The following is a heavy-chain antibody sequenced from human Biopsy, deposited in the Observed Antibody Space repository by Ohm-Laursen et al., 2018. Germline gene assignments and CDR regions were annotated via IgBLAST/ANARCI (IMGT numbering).Heavy chain of an antibody. Sequence: SLRLSCAASGFAFNLYEMNWVRQAPGKGTEWISYIYGGGSPVSYADSVKGRFTISRDNAQNSLYLHMNSLRAEDTAVYYCARLNSGTYDASDPWGQGTMVIVSS. J-gene: IGHJ3*01. CDR2: IYGGGSPV. D-gene: IGHD1-26*01. CDR1: GFAFNLYE. CDR3: ARLNSGTYDASDP. V-gene: IGHV3-48*03.